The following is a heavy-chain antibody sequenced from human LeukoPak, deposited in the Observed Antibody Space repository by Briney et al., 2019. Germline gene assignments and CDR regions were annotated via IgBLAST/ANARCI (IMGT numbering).Heavy chain of an antibody. J-gene: IGHJ4*02. CDR1: GFTFSDYY. V-gene: IGHV3-53*01. Sequence: PGGSLRLSCAASGFTFSDYYMSWIRQAPGKGLEWVSVIYSGGSTYYADSVKGRFTISRDKSKNTLYLQMNSLRAEDTAVYYCARILRGIDYWGQGILVTVSS. D-gene: IGHD3-16*01. CDR2: IYSGGST. CDR3: ARILRGIDY.